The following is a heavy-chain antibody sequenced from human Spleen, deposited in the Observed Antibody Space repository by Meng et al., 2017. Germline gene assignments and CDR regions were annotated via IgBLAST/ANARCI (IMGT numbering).Heavy chain of an antibody. CDR1: GGSFSDYD. Sequence: QLQLRPGGAGLFNPSDALSPSCVVSGGSFSDYDWSWIRQPPGKGLEWIGEINHSGSNNYNPSLESRATISVDTSQNNLSLKLSSVTAADSAVYYCARGPTTMAHDFDYWGQGTLVTVSS. V-gene: IGHV4-34*01. CDR2: INHSGSN. CDR3: ARGPTTMAHDFDY. D-gene: IGHD4-11*01. J-gene: IGHJ4*02.